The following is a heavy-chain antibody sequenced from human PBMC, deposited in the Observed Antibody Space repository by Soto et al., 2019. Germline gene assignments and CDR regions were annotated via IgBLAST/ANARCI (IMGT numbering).Heavy chain of an antibody. CDR2: ISYDGSNK. V-gene: IGHV3-30*18. Sequence: QVQLVESGGGVVQPGRSLRLSCAASGFTFSSYGMHWVRQAPGKGLEWVAVISYDGSNKYYADSVKGRFTISRDNSKNTLYLQMXXLRAEDTAVYYCAKSXXXXXGSCSYYFDYWGQGTLVTVSS. CDR1: GFTFSSYG. CDR3: AKSXXXXXGSCSYYFDY. D-gene: IGHD2-15*01. J-gene: IGHJ4*02.